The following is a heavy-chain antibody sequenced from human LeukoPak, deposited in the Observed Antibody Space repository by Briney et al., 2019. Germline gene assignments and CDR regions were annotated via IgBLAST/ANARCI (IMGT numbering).Heavy chain of an antibody. CDR2: ISGSGGST. Sequence: QPGGSLRLSCAASGFTFSSYAMSWVRQAPGKGLEWVSAISGSGGSTYYADSVKGRFTISRDNSKNTLYLQMNSLRAEDTAVYYCAKDEKNWGYHHYDAFDIWGQGTMVTVSS. CDR3: AKDEKNWGYHHYDAFDI. CDR1: GFTFSSYA. V-gene: IGHV3-23*01. J-gene: IGHJ3*02. D-gene: IGHD7-27*01.